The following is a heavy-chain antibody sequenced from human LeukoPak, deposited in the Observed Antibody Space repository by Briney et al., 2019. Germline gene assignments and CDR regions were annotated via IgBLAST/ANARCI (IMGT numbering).Heavy chain of an antibody. J-gene: IGHJ4*02. CDR2: ISYDGNNP. Sequence: GGSLRLSCATSGFTFSRYATHWVRQAPGKGLEWVAGISYDGNNPYYADSVKGRFTVSRDNSKNTLYLQMNSLRAEDTAVYYCAKAGDYSSSWSRWYFDYWGQGTLVTVSS. V-gene: IGHV3-30-3*01. CDR1: GFTFSRYA. CDR3: AKAGDYSSSWSRWYFDY. D-gene: IGHD6-13*01.